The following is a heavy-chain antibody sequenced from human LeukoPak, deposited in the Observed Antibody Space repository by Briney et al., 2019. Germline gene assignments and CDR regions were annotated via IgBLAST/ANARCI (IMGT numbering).Heavy chain of an antibody. J-gene: IGHJ3*02. V-gene: IGHV4-61*02. CDR2: IYTSGST. CDR1: GGSISSGSYY. CDR3: ARGSGYYDSDAFDI. Sequence: SETPSLTCTVSGGSISSGSYYWSWIRQPAGKGLEWIGRIYTSGSTNYNPSLKSRVTISVDTSKNQFSLKLSSVTAADTAVYYCARGSGYYDSDAFDIWGQGTMVTVSS. D-gene: IGHD3-22*01.